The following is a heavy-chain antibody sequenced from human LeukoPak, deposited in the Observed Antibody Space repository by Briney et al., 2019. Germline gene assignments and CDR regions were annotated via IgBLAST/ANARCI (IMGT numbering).Heavy chain of an antibody. D-gene: IGHD3-3*01. CDR2: INPNSGGT. V-gene: IGHV1-2*02. Sequence: ASVKVSCKASGYTFTGYYMHWVRQAPGQGLEWMGWINPNSGGTNYAQEFQGRVTMTRDTSISTAYMELSRLRSDDTAVYYCARERGFAHYDVLSGYSFYADQWGQGMLVTVSS. J-gene: IGHJ4*02. CDR3: ARERGFAHYDVLSGYSFYADQ. CDR1: GYTFTGYY.